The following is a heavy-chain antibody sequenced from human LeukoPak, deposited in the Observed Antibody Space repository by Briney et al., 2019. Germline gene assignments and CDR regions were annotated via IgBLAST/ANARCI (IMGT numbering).Heavy chain of an antibody. CDR2: IWYDGSNK. V-gene: IGHV3-33*01. CDR3: ARRRTYGSGSYANWFDP. Sequence: GRSLRLSCAASGFTFSSYGMHWVRQAPGKGLEWVAVIWYDGSNKYYADSVKGRFTISRDNSKNTLYLQMNSLRAEDTAVYYCARRRTYGSGSYANWFDPWGQGTLVTVSS. CDR1: GFTFSSYG. D-gene: IGHD3-10*01. J-gene: IGHJ5*02.